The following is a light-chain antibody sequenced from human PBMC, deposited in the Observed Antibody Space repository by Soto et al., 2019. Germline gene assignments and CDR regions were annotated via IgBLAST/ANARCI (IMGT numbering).Light chain of an antibody. Sequence: QSVLTQPPSVSAAPGQTVTISCSGTSSNIGNNYVSWYQQFPGAAPKLLIYENNKRPSGIPDRFSGSKSGTSATLGITGLQTGDEAVYYCGTLHSSLSTWVFGGGTKVTVL. CDR1: SSNIGNNY. CDR3: GTLHSSLSTWV. V-gene: IGLV1-51*02. J-gene: IGLJ3*02. CDR2: ENN.